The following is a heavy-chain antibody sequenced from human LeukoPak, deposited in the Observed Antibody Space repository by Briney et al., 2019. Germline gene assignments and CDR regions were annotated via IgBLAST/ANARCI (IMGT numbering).Heavy chain of an antibody. V-gene: IGHV1-24*01. Sequence: AASVKVSCKVSGYTLTELSMHWVRQAPGKGLEWMGGFDPEDGETIYAQKFQGRVTMTEDTFTDTAYMELSSLRSEDTAVYYCARKGTYYYDSSGYYDAFDIWGQGTMVTVSS. CDR1: GYTLTELS. CDR2: FDPEDGET. J-gene: IGHJ3*02. D-gene: IGHD3-22*01. CDR3: ARKGTYYYDSSGYYDAFDI.